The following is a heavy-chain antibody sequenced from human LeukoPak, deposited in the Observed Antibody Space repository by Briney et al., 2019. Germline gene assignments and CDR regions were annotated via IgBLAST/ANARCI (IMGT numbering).Heavy chain of an antibody. CDR2: ISGRDGST. Sequence: PGGSLRLSCAASGFTFSSYAMTWVRQAPGKGLEWVSAISGRDGSTYYADSVKGRFTMSRDNPKNTLYVQMSSLRAEDTAVYYCARGRSIFGVGLDFQYNMDVWGKGTMVTVSS. J-gene: IGHJ6*03. D-gene: IGHD3-3*01. CDR1: GFTFSSYA. V-gene: IGHV3-23*01. CDR3: ARGRSIFGVGLDFQYNMDV.